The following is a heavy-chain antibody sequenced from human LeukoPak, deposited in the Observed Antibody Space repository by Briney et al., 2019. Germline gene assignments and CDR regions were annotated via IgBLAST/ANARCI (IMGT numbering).Heavy chain of an antibody. Sequence: ASVKVSCKASGYTFTSYYMHWARQAPGQGLEWMGIINPSGGSTSYAQKFQGRVTMTRDTSTSTVYMELSSLRSEDTAVYYCARAPGYYDSSGYVVQDAFDIWGQGTMVTVTS. J-gene: IGHJ3*02. CDR2: INPSGGST. D-gene: IGHD3-22*01. CDR1: GYTFTSYY. V-gene: IGHV1-46*01. CDR3: ARAPGYYDSSGYVVQDAFDI.